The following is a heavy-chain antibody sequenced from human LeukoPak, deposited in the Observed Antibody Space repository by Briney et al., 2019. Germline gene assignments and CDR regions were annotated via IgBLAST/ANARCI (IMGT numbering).Heavy chain of an antibody. D-gene: IGHD3-16*02. Sequence: GASVKVSCKASGYTFTSYDINWVRQAPGQGLEWMGWMNPNCGNTDYAQKFQGRVTMSRDTSTSTAYMEMSSLSSEDTAVYYCARGHYDYVWGSYRPVYFDYWGQGTLVTVSS. V-gene: IGHV1-8*01. CDR1: GYTFTSYD. J-gene: IGHJ4*02. CDR2: MNPNCGNT. CDR3: ARGHYDYVWGSYRPVYFDY.